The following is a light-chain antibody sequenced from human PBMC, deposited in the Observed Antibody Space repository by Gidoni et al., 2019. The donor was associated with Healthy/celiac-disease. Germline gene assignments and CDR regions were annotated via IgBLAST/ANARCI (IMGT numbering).Light chain of an antibody. CDR1: QSISSW. V-gene: IGKV1-5*01. Sequence: DIQMTQSPSTLSASVGDRVTITCLASQSISSWLAWYQQKPGKAPKLLIYDASSLESGVPSRFSGSGSGTEFTLTISSLQPDDFATYYCQQYNSYSGTFGQGTKVEIK. J-gene: IGKJ1*01. CDR2: DAS. CDR3: QQYNSYSGT.